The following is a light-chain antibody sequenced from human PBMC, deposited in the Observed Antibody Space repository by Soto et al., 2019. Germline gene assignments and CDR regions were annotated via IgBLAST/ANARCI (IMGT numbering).Light chain of an antibody. CDR3: QQYNTYPLT. Sequence: DIQMTQSPSTLSASVGDRVTITCRASQTISNWLAWYQQKPGKAPKVLIFDASTLDGGVPSRFSGRRSGTDFTLTISSMQPSDFATYYCQQYNTYPLTFGGGTTVEI. J-gene: IGKJ4*01. CDR1: QTISNW. CDR2: DAS. V-gene: IGKV1-5*01.